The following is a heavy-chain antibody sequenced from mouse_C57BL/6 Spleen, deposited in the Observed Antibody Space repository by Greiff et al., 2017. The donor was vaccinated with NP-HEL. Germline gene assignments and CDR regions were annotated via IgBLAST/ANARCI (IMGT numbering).Heavy chain of an antibody. V-gene: IGHV1-52*01. CDR2: IDPSDSET. CDR3: ARSDSTVVATYEARLAMDY. J-gene: IGHJ4*01. CDR1: GYTFTSYW. Sequence: QVQLQQPGAELVRPGSSVKLSCKASGYTFTSYWMHWVKQRPIQGLEWIGNIDPSDSETHYNQKFKDKATLTVDKSSSTAYMQLSSLTSEDSAVYYCARSDSTVVATYEARLAMDYWGQGTSVTVSS. D-gene: IGHD1-1*01.